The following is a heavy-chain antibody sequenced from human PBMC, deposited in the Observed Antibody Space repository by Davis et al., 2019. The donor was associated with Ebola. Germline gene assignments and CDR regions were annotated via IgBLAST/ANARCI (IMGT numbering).Heavy chain of an antibody. D-gene: IGHD5-24*01. Sequence: PGGSLRLSCAVSGFTLSSYWMHWVRQAPGKGLVWVSRIKSDGGSDGSRTSYADSVKGRFTISRDNAKNTLNLQMNSLRAEDTAVYYCARGYGNNSHFDYWGQGTLVTVSS. CDR1: GFTLSSYW. CDR2: IKSDGGSDGSRT. V-gene: IGHV3-74*01. CDR3: ARGYGNNSHFDY. J-gene: IGHJ4*02.